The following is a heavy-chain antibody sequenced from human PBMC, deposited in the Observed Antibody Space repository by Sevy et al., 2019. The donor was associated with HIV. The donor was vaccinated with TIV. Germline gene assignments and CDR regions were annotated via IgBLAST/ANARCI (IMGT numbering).Heavy chain of an antibody. J-gene: IGHJ3*02. CDR2: IYTSGST. CDR3: ARGGGLAVAGPGAFDI. V-gene: IGHV4-4*07. D-gene: IGHD6-19*01. CDR1: GGSISSYY. Sequence: SDTLSLTCTVSGGSISSYYWSWIRQPAGKGLEWIGRIYTSGSTNYNPSLKSRVTMSVDTSKNQFSLKLSSVTAADTAVYYCARGGGLAVAGPGAFDIWGQGTMVTVSS.